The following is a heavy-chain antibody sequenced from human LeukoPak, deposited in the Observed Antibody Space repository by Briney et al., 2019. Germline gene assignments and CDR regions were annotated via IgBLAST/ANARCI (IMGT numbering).Heavy chain of an antibody. CDR1: GFTVSSNE. CDR2: ISGGST. Sequence: GGSLRLSCAASGFTVSSNEMSWVRQAPGKGLEWVSSISGGSTYYADSRKGRFTISRDNSKNTLHLQMNSLRAEDTAVYYCTKELYYDSSGWRSYYFDFWGQGTLVTVSS. J-gene: IGHJ4*02. D-gene: IGHD3-22*01. V-gene: IGHV3-38-3*01. CDR3: TKELYYDSSGWRSYYFDF.